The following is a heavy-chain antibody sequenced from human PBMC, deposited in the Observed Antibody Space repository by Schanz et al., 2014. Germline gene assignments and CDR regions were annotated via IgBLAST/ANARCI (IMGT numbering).Heavy chain of an antibody. Sequence: QVQLVQSGAEVKHPGASWKVACKASGNTFINSDINWVRQAAGQGLEGIGWMNPKRAHTGYAKNFQGRVTMSRTTSISTAYMELSRLRPADTAIYYCVRAVGPAALHGYWFDPWGQGTLVTVAS. CDR2: MNPKRAHT. J-gene: IGHJ5*02. D-gene: IGHD2-2*01. CDR1: GNTFINSD. CDR3: VRAVGPAALHGYWFDP. V-gene: IGHV1-8*02.